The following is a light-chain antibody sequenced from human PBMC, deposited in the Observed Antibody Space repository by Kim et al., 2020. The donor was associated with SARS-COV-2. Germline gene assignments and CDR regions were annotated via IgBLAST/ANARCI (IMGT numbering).Light chain of an antibody. CDR2: AAS. Sequence: DIQMTQSPSSLSASVGDRVTITCRASQDISNSLAWFQQKPGKAPKPLIYAASSLQSGVPSKFSGSGSATEFTLTISSLQPEDFATYYCQQYNIDLLTFGGGTKVDIK. V-gene: IGKV1-16*02. J-gene: IGKJ4*01. CDR3: QQYNIDLLT. CDR1: QDISNS.